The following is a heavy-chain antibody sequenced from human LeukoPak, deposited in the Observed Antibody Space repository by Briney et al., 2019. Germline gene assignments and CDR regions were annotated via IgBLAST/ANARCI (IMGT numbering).Heavy chain of an antibody. CDR2: IIPIFGTA. V-gene: IGHV1-69*06. D-gene: IGHD3-3*01. CDR3: ARDLGSGSTTSDDY. J-gene: IGHJ4*02. CDR1: GGTFSSYA. Sequence: SVKVSCKASGGTFSSYAISWVRQAPGQGLEWMGGIIPIFGTANYAQKFQGRVTITADKSTSTAYMELSSLRSEDTAVYYCARDLGSGSTTSDDYWGQGTLVTVSS.